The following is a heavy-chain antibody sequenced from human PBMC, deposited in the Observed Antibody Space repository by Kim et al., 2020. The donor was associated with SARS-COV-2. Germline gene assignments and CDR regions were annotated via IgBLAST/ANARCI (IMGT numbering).Heavy chain of an antibody. V-gene: IGHV3-23*01. Sequence: YVDSVKGRFTISRDNSKNTLYLQMNRLRGEDTAVYFCAKYSSSWPLYFDYWGQGTLVTVSS. J-gene: IGHJ4*02. CDR3: AKYSSSWPLYFDY. D-gene: IGHD6-13*01.